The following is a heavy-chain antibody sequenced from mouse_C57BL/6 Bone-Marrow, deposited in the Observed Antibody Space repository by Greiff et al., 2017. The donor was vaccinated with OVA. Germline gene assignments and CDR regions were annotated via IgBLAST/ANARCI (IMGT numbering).Heavy chain of an antibody. J-gene: IGHJ4*01. Sequence: EVQLMESGGGLVKPGGSLKLSCAASGFTFSSYAMSWVRQTPEKRLEWVATISDGGSYTYYPDNVKGRFTISRDNAKNNLYLQMSHLKSEDTAMYYCARDRDDYHGGNYAMDYWGQGTSVTVSS. V-gene: IGHV5-4*01. CDR3: ARDRDDYHGGNYAMDY. CDR1: GFTFSSYA. CDR2: ISDGGSYT. D-gene: IGHD2-4*01.